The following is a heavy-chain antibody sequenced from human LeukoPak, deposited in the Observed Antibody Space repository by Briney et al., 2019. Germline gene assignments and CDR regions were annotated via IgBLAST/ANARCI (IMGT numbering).Heavy chain of an antibody. CDR2: IIPIFGTA. J-gene: IGHJ6*02. Sequence: GASVKVSCKASGGTFSSYAISWVRQAPGQGLEWMGGIIPIFGTANYAQKFQGRVTITADESTSTAYMELSSLRSEDTAVYYCARAGLKITMVRGVNRYYYYGMDVWGQGTTVTVSS. V-gene: IGHV1-69*13. CDR3: ARAGLKITMVRGVNRYYYYGMDV. D-gene: IGHD3-10*01. CDR1: GGTFSSYA.